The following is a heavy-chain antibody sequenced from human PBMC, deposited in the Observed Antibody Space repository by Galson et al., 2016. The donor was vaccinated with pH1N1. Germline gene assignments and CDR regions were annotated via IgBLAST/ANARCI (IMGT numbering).Heavy chain of an antibody. CDR2: IWYDGNNK. J-gene: IGHJ6*02. Sequence: SLRLSCAASGFTFGDYAMHWVRQAPGKGLQWVAVIWYDGNNKYYGDSVKGRFTISRDNSKNTLYLQMNSLRAEDTAVYYCARAWGIGGSEGMDVWGHGTTVSVSS. V-gene: IGHV3-33*01. CDR3: ARAWGIGGSEGMDV. D-gene: IGHD3-16*01. CDR1: GFTFGDYA.